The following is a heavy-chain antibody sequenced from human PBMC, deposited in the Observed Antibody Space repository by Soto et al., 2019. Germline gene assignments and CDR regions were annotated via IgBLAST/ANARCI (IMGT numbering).Heavy chain of an antibody. V-gene: IGHV4-30-2*01. CDR1: GGSISRGGYS. J-gene: IGHJ5*02. CDR2: IYRRGST. CDR3: ARAPGP. Sequence: SETLSLTCAVSGGSISRGGYSYSWIRQPPGKGLEWSGYIYRRGSTYYNPSLKSRVTISVYRSKTQFSLTLSSVTAADTAVYYCARAPGPWGQGTLVPVCS.